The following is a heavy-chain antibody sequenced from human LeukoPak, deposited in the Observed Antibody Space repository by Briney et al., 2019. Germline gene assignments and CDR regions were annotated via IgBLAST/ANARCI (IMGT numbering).Heavy chain of an antibody. CDR3: ARAGPYDILTGYSPIDY. Sequence: ASVKVSCKASGYTFTSYAINWVRQATGHGLEWMGWMNPNRGNTGYAQKCQGRVTMTRNTSRGTAYMELSSLRSEDTAVYYCARAGPYDILTGYSPIDYWGQGTLVTVSS. V-gene: IGHV1-8*01. J-gene: IGHJ4*02. D-gene: IGHD3-9*01. CDR2: MNPNRGNT. CDR1: GYTFTSYA.